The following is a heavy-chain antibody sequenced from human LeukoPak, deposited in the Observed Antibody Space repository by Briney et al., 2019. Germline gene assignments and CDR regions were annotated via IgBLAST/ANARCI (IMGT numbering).Heavy chain of an antibody. Sequence: PSETLSLTCTVSGGSIRTTSYYWGWIRQPPGKSLEWIGSIFYSGSTYYNPSLKSRVTISVDTSKYQFSLRLSSVTAADTAVYYCARVGGPRVNYFDYWGQGTLVTVSS. V-gene: IGHV4-39*07. CDR3: ARVGGPRVNYFDY. J-gene: IGHJ4*02. CDR2: IFYSGST. D-gene: IGHD3-16*01. CDR1: GGSIRTTSYY.